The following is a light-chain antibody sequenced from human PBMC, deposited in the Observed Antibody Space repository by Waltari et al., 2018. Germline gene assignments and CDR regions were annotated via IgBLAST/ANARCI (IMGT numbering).Light chain of an antibody. Sequence: EIVLTQSPATLSLSPGERATLSCRASQSVTNYLAWYQQKHGQVPRLLIYDASNRATGIPARFSGSGSGTDFTLTISRLEPEDFAVYYCQQYGSSVMYTFGQGTKLEIK. CDR2: DAS. CDR1: QSVTNY. V-gene: IGKV3-20*01. CDR3: QQYGSSVMYT. J-gene: IGKJ2*01.